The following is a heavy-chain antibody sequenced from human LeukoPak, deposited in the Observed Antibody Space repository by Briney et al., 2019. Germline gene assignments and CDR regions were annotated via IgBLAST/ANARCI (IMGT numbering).Heavy chain of an antibody. Sequence: GESLRISFRGSGYPFINYWIGWVRQMPGKGLEGMGIIYPGDSETRYSPSFRGQVTISADKSISTTYLQWSSLEVSDTAMYFCARFLYGHYSHYFDYWGQGTLVTVSS. CDR1: GYPFINYW. V-gene: IGHV5-51*01. CDR2: IYPGDSET. CDR3: ARFLYGHYSHYFDY. D-gene: IGHD4-17*01. J-gene: IGHJ4*02.